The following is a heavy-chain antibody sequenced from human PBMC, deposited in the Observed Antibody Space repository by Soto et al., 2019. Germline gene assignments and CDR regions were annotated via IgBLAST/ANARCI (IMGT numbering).Heavy chain of an antibody. V-gene: IGHV1-18*01. CDR3: AREPNYFDY. CDR2: ISAYNGNT. Sequence: QVQLVQSGAEVKKPGASVKVSCKASGYTFTSYGISWVRQAPGQGLEWMGWISAYNGNTKYAQKLQGRVTMTTDTSTSTADMERRSLRSNDTTVDDCAREPNYFDYWGQGTLVTVSS. CDR1: GYTFTSYG. J-gene: IGHJ4*02.